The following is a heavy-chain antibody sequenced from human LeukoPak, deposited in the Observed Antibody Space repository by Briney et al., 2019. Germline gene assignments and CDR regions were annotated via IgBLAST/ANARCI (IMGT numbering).Heavy chain of an antibody. V-gene: IGHV5-51*01. J-gene: IGHJ4*02. CDR2: IYPGDSDT. D-gene: IGHD3-9*01. CDR3: ARSSLRYFDWLLSYFDY. Sequence: GESLKISCKGSGYTFTTYWIGWVRQMPGKGLEWMGIIYPGDSDTRYSPSFQGQVTISADKSISTAYLQWSSLEASDTAMYYCARSSLRYFDWLLSYFDYWGQGTLVTVSS. CDR1: GYTFTTYW.